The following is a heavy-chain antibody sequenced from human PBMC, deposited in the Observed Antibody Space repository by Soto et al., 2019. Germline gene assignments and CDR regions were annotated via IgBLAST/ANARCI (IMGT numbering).Heavy chain of an antibody. CDR3: ARVPYGSGSAWYFDL. J-gene: IGHJ2*01. CDR1: GFTFSSCS. V-gene: IGHV3-21*01. CDR2: ISGDSNYI. D-gene: IGHD6-19*01. Sequence: EVQLVESGGGLVKPGGSLRLSCTASGFTFSSCSMNWVRQAPGKGLEWVSSISGDSNYINDADSVKGRFTISRDNAKNYLYLHINSLRAEDTAVYYCARVPYGSGSAWYFDLWGRGTLVTVS.